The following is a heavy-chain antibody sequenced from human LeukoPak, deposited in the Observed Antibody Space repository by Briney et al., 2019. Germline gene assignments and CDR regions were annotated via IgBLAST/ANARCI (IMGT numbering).Heavy chain of an antibody. CDR1: GGSVSSANYY. V-gene: IGHV4-61*01. J-gene: IGHJ4*02. D-gene: IGHD3-16*01. CDR2: IYYSGST. Sequence: SETLSLTCSVSGGSVSSANYYWRWVRQPPGTGLEWIGYIYYSGSTTYNPSLKSRVTISVDTSKNQFSLKLTSVTAADTGVYYCVRHPRGGPYFDYWGQGTLVTVSS. CDR3: VRHPRGGPYFDY.